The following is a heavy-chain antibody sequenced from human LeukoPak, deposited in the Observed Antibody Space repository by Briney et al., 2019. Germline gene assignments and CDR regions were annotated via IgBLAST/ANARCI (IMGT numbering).Heavy chain of an antibody. Sequence: AASVKVSCKASGGTFSSYAISWVRQAPGQGLEWMGRIIPIFGTANYAQKFQGRVTITTDESTSTAYMELSSLRSEDTAVYYCARGMGYDILTGADAPYYMDVWGKGTTVIVSS. CDR3: ARGMGYDILTGADAPYYMDV. J-gene: IGHJ6*03. CDR2: IIPIFGTA. V-gene: IGHV1-69*05. D-gene: IGHD3-9*01. CDR1: GGTFSSYA.